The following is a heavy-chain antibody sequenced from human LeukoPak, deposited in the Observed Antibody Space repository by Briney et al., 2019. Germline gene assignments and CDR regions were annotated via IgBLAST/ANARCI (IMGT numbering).Heavy chain of an antibody. CDR1: GFTFTSSA. CDR2: IVVGSGNT. Sequence: SVKVSCKASGFTFTSSAMQWVRQARGQRLEWIGWIVVGSGNTNYAQKFQGRVTITTDESTSTAYMELSSLRSEDTAVYYCARDLRHYYYYYMDVWGKGTTVTVSS. J-gene: IGHJ6*03. V-gene: IGHV1-58*02. CDR3: ARDLRHYYYYYMDV.